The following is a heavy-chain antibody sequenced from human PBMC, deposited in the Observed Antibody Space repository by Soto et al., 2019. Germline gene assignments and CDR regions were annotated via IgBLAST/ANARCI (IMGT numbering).Heavy chain of an antibody. J-gene: IGHJ5*02. CDR3: XXXXXXXXXXXXXXPGPFDP. Sequence: EVQLVESGGGLVKPGGSLRLSCAASGFTFSSYSMNWVRQAPGKGLEWVSSISSSSSYIYYADSVKGRFTISRDNAKNXXXXXXXXXXXXXXXXXXXXXXXXXXXXXXXXXPGPFDPWGQGTLVTVSS. CDR1: GFTFSSYS. CDR2: ISSSSSYI. V-gene: IGHV3-21*01.